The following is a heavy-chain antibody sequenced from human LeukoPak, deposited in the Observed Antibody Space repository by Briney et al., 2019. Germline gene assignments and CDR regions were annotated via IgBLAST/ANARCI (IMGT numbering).Heavy chain of an antibody. V-gene: IGHV3-43*02. CDR1: GFTFSSYA. CDR2: ITYDGGSA. CDR3: ATERQKYFDY. Sequence: GGSLRPSCAASGFTFSSYAMSWVRQAPGKGLEWVSLITYDGGSAFYADSVRGRFTISRDNSRNSLFLQMNSLTTEDTALYYCATERQKYFDYWGQGTLVTVSS. J-gene: IGHJ4*02.